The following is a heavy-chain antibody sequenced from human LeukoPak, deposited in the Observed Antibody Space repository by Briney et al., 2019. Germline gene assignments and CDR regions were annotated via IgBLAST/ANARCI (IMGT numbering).Heavy chain of an antibody. CDR3: ARDKQEGITMVRGVITGYGNYYYYMDV. Sequence: SVKVSCKASGGTFSSYAISWVRQAPGQGLEWMGRIIPIFGTANYAQKFQGRVTITTDESTSTAYMELSSLRSEDTAVYYCARDKQEGITMVRGVITGYGNYYYYMDVWGKGTTVTVSS. D-gene: IGHD3-10*01. V-gene: IGHV1-69*05. CDR2: IIPIFGTA. CDR1: GGTFSSYA. J-gene: IGHJ6*03.